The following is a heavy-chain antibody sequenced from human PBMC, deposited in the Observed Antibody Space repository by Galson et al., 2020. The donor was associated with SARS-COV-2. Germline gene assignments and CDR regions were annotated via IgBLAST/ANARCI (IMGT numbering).Heavy chain of an antibody. CDR2: ISGSAGTT. Sequence: GESLKISCAASGFTFSSYAMSWVRQAPGKGLEWVSAISGSAGTTYYADSVKGRFTISRDNSKNTLYLQLNSLRAEDTAVYYCAKETSSSGNYFDYWGQGTLVTVSS. V-gene: IGHV3-23*01. CDR1: GFTFSSYA. CDR3: AKETSSSGNYFDY. J-gene: IGHJ4*02. D-gene: IGHD6-6*01.